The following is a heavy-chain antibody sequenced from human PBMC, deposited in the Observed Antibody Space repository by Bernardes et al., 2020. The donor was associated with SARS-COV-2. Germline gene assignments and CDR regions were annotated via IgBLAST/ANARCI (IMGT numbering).Heavy chain of an antibody. D-gene: IGHD3-10*01. J-gene: IGHJ4*02. CDR1: GGSISSSSYY. CDR3: ARRGNTMVRGVTHYFDS. Sequence: SETLSLTCTVSGGSISSSSYYWGWIRQPPGKGLEWIGSIYYTGKTYYNPSLDSRVTISVATSENHFSLKLSSVTAADTAVYYCARRGNTMVRGVTHYFDSWGQAPLVTVS. V-gene: IGHV4-39*02. CDR2: IYYTGKT.